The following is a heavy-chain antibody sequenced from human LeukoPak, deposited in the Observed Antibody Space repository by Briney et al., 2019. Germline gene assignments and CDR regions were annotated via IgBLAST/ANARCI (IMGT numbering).Heavy chain of an antibody. V-gene: IGHV3-23*01. D-gene: IGHD2-21*01. Sequence: PGGSLRLSCAGSGFTFSSYGMSWVRQAPGKGLEWVSAIRGTGTSTYYADSVKGRFTISRDNSKNTLYLQMNSLRAEDAAVYYCAKAPVTSCRGAYCYPFDYWGQGTLVTVSS. J-gene: IGHJ4*02. CDR3: AKAPVTSCRGAYCYPFDY. CDR1: GFTFSSYG. CDR2: IRGTGTST.